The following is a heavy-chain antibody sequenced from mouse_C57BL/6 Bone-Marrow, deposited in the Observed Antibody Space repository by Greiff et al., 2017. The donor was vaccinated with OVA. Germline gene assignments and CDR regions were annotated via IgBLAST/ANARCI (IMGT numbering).Heavy chain of an antibody. D-gene: IGHD1-1*01. Sequence: VQLQQPGAELVKPGASVKLSCKASGYTFTSSWMHWVKQRPGRGLEWIGRIDPNSGGTKYNEKFKSKATLTVDKPSRTAYMQLSSLTSEDSAVYYCARDYYGSSPCAMDYWGQGTSVTVSS. CDR2: IDPNSGGT. CDR3: ARDYYGSSPCAMDY. V-gene: IGHV1-72*01. J-gene: IGHJ4*01. CDR1: GYTFTSSW.